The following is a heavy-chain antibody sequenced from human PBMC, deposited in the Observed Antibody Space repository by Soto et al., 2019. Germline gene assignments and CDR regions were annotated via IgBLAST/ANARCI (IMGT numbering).Heavy chain of an antibody. CDR3: ARELKYCSSTSCPRRFAY. D-gene: IGHD2-2*01. CDR2: MNPNSGNT. CDR1: GYTFTSYD. Sequence: QVQLVQSGAEVKKPGASVKVSCKASGYTFTSYDINWVRQATGQGLEWMGWMNPNSGNTGYAQKFQGRVTMTRNTSVGTAYMELSSLGSEDTAVYYCARELKYCSSTSCPRRFAYWGQGPLVTVSS. J-gene: IGHJ4*02. V-gene: IGHV1-8*01.